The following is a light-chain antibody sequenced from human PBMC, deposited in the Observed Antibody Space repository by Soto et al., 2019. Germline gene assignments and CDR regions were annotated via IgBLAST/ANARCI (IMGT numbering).Light chain of an antibody. CDR2: GAS. J-gene: IGKJ5*01. CDR3: QPYTNWPPIP. Sequence: TQTPGTLSLSPGEKDTLSGRTSQSVSSKLAWYQQKPGQAPRLLIYGASTRATGIPARFSGSGSGTEFTLTISSLQSEDFAVYYCQPYTNWPPIPSCHGTRLAI. V-gene: IGKV3-15*01. CDR1: QSVSSK.